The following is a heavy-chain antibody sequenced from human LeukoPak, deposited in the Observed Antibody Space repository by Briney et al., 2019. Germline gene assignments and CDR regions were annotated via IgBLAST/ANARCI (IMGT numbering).Heavy chain of an antibody. V-gene: IGHV1-69*01. J-gene: IGHJ6*02. CDR3: TTRSCGAGGCSPSLYYYYGLHF. D-gene: IGHD3-16*01. CDR2: IIPIFGTA. Sequence: SVKVSCKASGDSISNFAVSWVRQAPGQGLEWMGGIIPIFGTADYAQKFQGRVTITAGEFTSTTYMELSSLKSEDTAIYYCTTRSCGAGGCSPSLYYYYGLHFWGQGTTVSVSS. CDR1: GDSISNFA.